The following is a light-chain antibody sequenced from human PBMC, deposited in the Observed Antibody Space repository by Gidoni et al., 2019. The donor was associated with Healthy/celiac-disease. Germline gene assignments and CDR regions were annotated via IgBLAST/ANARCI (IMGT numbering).Light chain of an antibody. J-gene: IGKJ5*01. Sequence: EIVLTQSPGTLSLSPGERATLSCRASQSVSSSYLAWYQQKPGQAPRLLIYGASSRATGIPDRFSGSGSGTDFTLTISRLEPEDFAVSYCPQYGSSPRFGQGTRLEIK. CDR2: GAS. V-gene: IGKV3-20*01. CDR1: QSVSSSY. CDR3: PQYGSSPR.